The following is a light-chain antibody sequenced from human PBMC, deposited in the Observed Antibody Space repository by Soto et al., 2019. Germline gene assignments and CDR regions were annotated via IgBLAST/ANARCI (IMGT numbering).Light chain of an antibody. V-gene: IGKV3-20*01. J-gene: IGKJ1*01. CDR3: QQYASSPWT. Sequence: EIVLTQSPGTLSLSPGERATLSCRASQSVTNNYLAWYQLKPGQAPRLLIFGASNRASDIPGRFSGSGSGTRFTLTITRLEPDDFAVYFCQQYASSPWTFGQGTKVEI. CDR2: GAS. CDR1: QSVTNNY.